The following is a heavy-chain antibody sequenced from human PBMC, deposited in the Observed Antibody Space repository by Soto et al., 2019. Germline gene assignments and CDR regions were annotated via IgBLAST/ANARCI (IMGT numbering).Heavy chain of an antibody. CDR3: ARDDGGGWGNYYYGMDV. J-gene: IGHJ6*02. D-gene: IGHD6-19*01. CDR1: GFTFSSYW. V-gene: IGHV3-74*01. CDR2: INSDGSST. Sequence: GGSLRLSCAASGFTFSSYWMHWVRQAPGKGLVWVSRINSDGSSTSYADSVKGRFTISRDNAKNTLYLQMNSLRAEDTAVYYCARDDGGGWGNYYYGMDVWGQGTTVTVSS.